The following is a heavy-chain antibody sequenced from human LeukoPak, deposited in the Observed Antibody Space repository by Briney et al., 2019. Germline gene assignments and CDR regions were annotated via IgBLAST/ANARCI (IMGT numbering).Heavy chain of an antibody. V-gene: IGHV1-69*13. D-gene: IGHD3-22*01. J-gene: IGHJ4*02. Sequence: SVKVSCKASRGTFSSYAISWVRQAPGQGLEWMGGIIPIFGTANYAQKFQGRVTITADESTSTAYMELSSLRSEDTAVYYCARDRRPYDSSGYYYFDYWGQGTLVTVSS. CDR3: ARDRRPYDSSGYYYFDY. CDR1: RGTFSSYA. CDR2: IIPIFGTA.